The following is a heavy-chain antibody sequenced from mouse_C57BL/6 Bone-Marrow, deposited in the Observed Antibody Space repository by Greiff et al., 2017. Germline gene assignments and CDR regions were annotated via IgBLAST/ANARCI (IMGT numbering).Heavy chain of an antibody. CDR1: GFSLTSYA. Sequence: VQLVESGPGLVAPSQSLSITCTVSGFSLTSYAISWVRQPPGKGLEWLGVIWTGGGTNYNSALKSQRSISKDNSKSQVFLKMNTLQTDDTARYYCARRDYYGSRRAYWGQGTLVTVSA. V-gene: IGHV2-9-1*01. CDR2: IWTGGGT. J-gene: IGHJ3*01. D-gene: IGHD1-1*01. CDR3: ARRDYYGSRRAY.